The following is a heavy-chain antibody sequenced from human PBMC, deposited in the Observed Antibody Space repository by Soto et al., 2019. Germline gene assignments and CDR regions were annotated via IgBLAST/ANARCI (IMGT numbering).Heavy chain of an antibody. J-gene: IGHJ4*02. CDR1: GFTFSSYG. V-gene: IGHV3-33*01. CDR3: ARDWEYYDSSGYPGY. CDR2: IWYDGSNK. Sequence: QVQLVESGGGVVQPGRSLRLSCAASGFTFSSYGMHWVRQAPGKGLEWVAVIWYDGSNKYYSDSVKGRFSIYRDNSKNTLYLLMNSLRAEDTAVYYCARDWEYYDSSGYPGYWGQGTLVTVSS. D-gene: IGHD3-22*01.